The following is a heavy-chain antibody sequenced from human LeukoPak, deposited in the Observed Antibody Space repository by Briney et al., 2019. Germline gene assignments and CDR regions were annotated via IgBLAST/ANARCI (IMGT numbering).Heavy chain of an antibody. Sequence: KPSETLSLTCTVSGGSISNYYWSWIRQPPGKGLEWIGYIYYSGSTNYNPSLKSRVTISVDKSKNQFSLKLSSVTAADTAVYYCARRVIVVVIPSWFDPWGQGTLVTVSS. J-gene: IGHJ5*02. CDR1: GGSISNYY. CDR2: IYYSGST. D-gene: IGHD3-22*01. CDR3: ARRVIVVVIPSWFDP. V-gene: IGHV4-59*12.